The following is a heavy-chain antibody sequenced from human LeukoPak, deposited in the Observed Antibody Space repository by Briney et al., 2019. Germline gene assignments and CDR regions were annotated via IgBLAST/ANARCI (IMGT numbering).Heavy chain of an antibody. CDR2: ISSSGST. CDR1: GDSISSGDYY. J-gene: IGHJ4*02. CDR3: AREIIAVERAYYFDY. D-gene: IGHD6-19*01. Sequence: HSETLSLTCTVSGDSISSGDYYWSWIRQPAGKGLEWIGRISSSGSTNYNPSLKSRVTISVDTSKNQFSLKLSSVTAADTAVYYCAREIIAVERAYYFDYWGQGTLVTVSS. V-gene: IGHV4-61*02.